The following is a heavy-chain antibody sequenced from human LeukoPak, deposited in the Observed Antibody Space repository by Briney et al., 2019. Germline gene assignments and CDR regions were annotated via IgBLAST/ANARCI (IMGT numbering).Heavy chain of an antibody. D-gene: IGHD2-21*02. CDR2: IRYDGNNK. CDR3: AKDFVVVPGNVNYFDY. J-gene: IGHJ4*02. V-gene: IGHV3-30*02. Sequence: GGSLRLSCAASEFTFSSYGMHWVRQAPGKGLECVAFIRYDGNNKYYADSVKGRFTISRDNSKNTLYVQMKSLRAEDTAVYYCAKDFVVVPGNVNYFDYWGQGTLVTVSS. CDR1: EFTFSSYG.